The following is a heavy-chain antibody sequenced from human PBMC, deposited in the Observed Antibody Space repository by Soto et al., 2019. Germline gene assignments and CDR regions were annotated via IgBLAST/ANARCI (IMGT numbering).Heavy chain of an antibody. J-gene: IGHJ4*02. Sequence: ASVKVSCKTSGYSFNNYYMNWVRQAPGQGLEWVGIINPSDGSTTYAQKFQGRVTLTRDTSTSTVYMELSSLISEDTAVYYCARDQEGYTYGYYFDSWGQGTLVTVSS. CDR2: INPSDGST. V-gene: IGHV1-46*02. CDR3: ARDQEGYTYGYYFDS. CDR1: GYSFNNYY. D-gene: IGHD3-3*01.